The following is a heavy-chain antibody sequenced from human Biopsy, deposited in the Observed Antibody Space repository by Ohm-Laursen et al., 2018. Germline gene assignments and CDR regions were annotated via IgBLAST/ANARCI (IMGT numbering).Heavy chain of an antibody. J-gene: IGHJ5*02. CDR1: GGSISNNNYY. CDR2: TFYRGST. Sequence: SDTLSLTCTVSGGSISNNNYYWGWIRQPPGKGLEWIGSTFYRGSTDYKPSLKSQVNISVDTSKNQFSLKLNSVTAADAAVYYCARDYDTSGYYYVSWGQGTLVTVSS. D-gene: IGHD3-22*01. V-gene: IGHV4-39*01. CDR3: ARDYDTSGYYYVS.